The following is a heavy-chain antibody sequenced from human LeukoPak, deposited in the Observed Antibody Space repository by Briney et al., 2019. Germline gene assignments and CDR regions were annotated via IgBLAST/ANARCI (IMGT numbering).Heavy chain of an antibody. J-gene: IGHJ3*02. V-gene: IGHV4-31*03. Sequence: SETLSLTCTVSGGSISIRGYYWSSIRHPPGKGLEWIGYIYCRGVYYYNLSLKSRVTMSAAMSEIQFSLKLRWVAAADMAVYYCARVETVADAFDIWGQGTMVTVSS. CDR3: ARVETVADAFDI. CDR1: GGSISIRGYY. D-gene: IGHD6-19*01. CDR2: IYCRGVY.